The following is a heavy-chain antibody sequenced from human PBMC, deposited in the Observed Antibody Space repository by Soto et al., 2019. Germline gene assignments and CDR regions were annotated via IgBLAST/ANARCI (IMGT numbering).Heavy chain of an antibody. V-gene: IGHV3-7*03. CDR3: AREASRGSSWYMYNWFDP. CDR2: IKQDGSET. J-gene: IGHJ5*02. Sequence: EVQLVESGGGLVQPGGSLRLSCAASGFTFSSYWMTWVRQAPGKGLEWVANIKQDGSETYSVESVKGRFTISRDNAKKSLYLQMNSLRAEDTAVYYCAREASRGSSWYMYNWFDPWGQGTLVTVST. CDR1: GFTFSSYW. D-gene: IGHD6-13*01.